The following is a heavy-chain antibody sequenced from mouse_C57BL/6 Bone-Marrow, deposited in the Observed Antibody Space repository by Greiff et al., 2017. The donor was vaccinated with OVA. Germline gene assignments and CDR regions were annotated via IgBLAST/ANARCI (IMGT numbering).Heavy chain of an antibody. V-gene: IGHV1-81*01. D-gene: IGHD1-1*01. CDR1: GYTFTSYG. CDR3: ARFSYYYGSSLFAY. J-gene: IGHJ3*01. CDR2: IYPRSGNT. Sequence: QVQLQESGAELARPGASVKLSCKASGYTFTSYGISWVKQRTGQGLEWIGEIYPRSGNTYYNEKFKGKATLTADKSSSTAYMELRSLTSKDSAVYFCARFSYYYGSSLFAYWGQGTLVTVSA.